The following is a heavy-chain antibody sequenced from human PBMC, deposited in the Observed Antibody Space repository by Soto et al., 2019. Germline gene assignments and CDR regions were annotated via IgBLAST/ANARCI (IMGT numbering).Heavy chain of an antibody. V-gene: IGHV3-48*02. J-gene: IGHJ4*02. CDR3: ARGGSGSSWYGDY. Sequence: EVQLVESGGGLLQPGGSLRLSCAASGFTFSSYNMNWVRQAPGKGLEWVSYISSDSSTIYYAGSVKDRFIISRDNAKNSLYLQMNSLRDEDTAVYYCARGGSGSSWYGDYWGQGTLVTVSS. CDR2: ISSDSSTI. CDR1: GFTFSSYN. D-gene: IGHD6-13*01.